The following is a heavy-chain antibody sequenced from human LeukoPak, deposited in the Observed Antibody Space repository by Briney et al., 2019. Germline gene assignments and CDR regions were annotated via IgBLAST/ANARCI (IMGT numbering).Heavy chain of an antibody. CDR3: ASRLYCSNTRCRNFPFAY. Sequence: GASVKVSCKASGGTFSSYAINWVRQAPGQGLEWMGGIIPIFGTANYALKFQDRVTITADESTSTAYMELSSLRSEDTAIYYCASRLYCSNTRCRNFPFAYWGQGTLVTVSS. CDR2: IIPIFGTA. D-gene: IGHD2-2*01. V-gene: IGHV1-69*01. CDR1: GGTFSSYA. J-gene: IGHJ4*02.